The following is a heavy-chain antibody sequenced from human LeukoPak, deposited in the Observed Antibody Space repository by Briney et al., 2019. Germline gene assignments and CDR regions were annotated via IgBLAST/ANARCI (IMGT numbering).Heavy chain of an antibody. J-gene: IGHJ4*02. CDR1: GFTFSTSW. D-gene: IGHD6-13*01. Sequence: PGGSLRLSCAASGFTFSTSWMHWVRQAPGKGLVWVSRINSDGSITTYADSVKGRFTISRDNSKNTLYLQMNSLRAEDTAVYYCAKDWDMAAADYYFDFWGQGTLVTVSS. CDR2: INSDGSIT. CDR3: AKDWDMAAADYYFDF. V-gene: IGHV3-74*01.